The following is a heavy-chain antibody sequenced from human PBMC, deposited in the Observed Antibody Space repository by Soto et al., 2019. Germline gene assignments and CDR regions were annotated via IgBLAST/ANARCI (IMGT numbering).Heavy chain of an antibody. Sequence: VGSLRISCAAFGFTFMSYGMHRVRQAPGKGLEWVAIIWYDETNKYYANSVRGRFTIFRDNSKKTLYLQMNSLRADDTAVYYCARDHRSSVRSTRGDMDVWGQGTTVTVSS. CDR2: IWYDETNK. CDR3: ARDHRSSVRSTRGDMDV. CDR1: GFTFMSYG. V-gene: IGHV3-33*01. D-gene: IGHD3-10*01. J-gene: IGHJ6*02.